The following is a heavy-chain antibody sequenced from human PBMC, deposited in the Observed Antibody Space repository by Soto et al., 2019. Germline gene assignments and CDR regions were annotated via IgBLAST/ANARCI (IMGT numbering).Heavy chain of an antibody. CDR3: ARESGDWPLNWFDP. CDR2: ITSDGKSK. J-gene: IGHJ5*02. CDR1: GFNFSNHW. V-gene: IGHV3-74*01. Sequence: GSLRLSFAASGFNFSNHWMHWVRQRPAEGLVWVSRITSDGKSKAYAESVKGRFAISRDNAKNTLYLQMNGLTAEDTAVYYCARESGDWPLNWFDPWGHGTLVTVSS. D-gene: IGHD2-21*02.